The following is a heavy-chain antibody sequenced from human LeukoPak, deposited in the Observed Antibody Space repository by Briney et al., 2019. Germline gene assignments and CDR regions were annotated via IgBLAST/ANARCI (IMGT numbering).Heavy chain of an antibody. CDR3: ARGHYGMDV. Sequence: GGSLRLSCAASGFTFSDFYTSWVRQAPGKGLEWVSYISPSGTYTNYADSVKGRFTISGDNAKNSLFLQMNSLRAEDTGLYYCARGHYGMDVWGQGTTVTVSS. CDR2: ISPSGTYT. J-gene: IGHJ6*02. CDR1: GFTFSDFY. V-gene: IGHV3-11*06.